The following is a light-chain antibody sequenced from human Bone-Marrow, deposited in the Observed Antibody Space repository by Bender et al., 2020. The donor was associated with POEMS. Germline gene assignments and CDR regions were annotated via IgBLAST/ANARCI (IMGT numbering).Light chain of an antibody. Sequence: SYVLAQPPSVSVAPGLTAMITCGGNKIGSKSVPWYQQKPGQAPVLVVYDDSDRPSGIPERFSGSKSGTSASLAITGLQSDNEAIYFCVAWDASLNGWVFGGGTKLTVL. CDR1: KIGSKS. J-gene: IGLJ3*02. CDR2: DDS. CDR3: VAWDASLNGWV. V-gene: IGLV3-21*02.